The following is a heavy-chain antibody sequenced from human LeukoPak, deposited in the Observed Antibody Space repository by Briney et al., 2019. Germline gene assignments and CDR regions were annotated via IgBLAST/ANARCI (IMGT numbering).Heavy chain of an antibody. D-gene: IGHD3-10*01. V-gene: IGHV4-59*02. CDR1: GGSVSGYY. CDR2: IYYSGNT. Sequence: SETLSLTCTVSGGSVSGYYWSWIRQPPGKGLEWIGYIYYSGNTNYNPSLKSRLIMSLDTSKNQFSLKLSSVTAVDTAVYYCARKENVYYYFDYWGQGTLVTVSS. J-gene: IGHJ4*02. CDR3: ARKENVYYYFDY.